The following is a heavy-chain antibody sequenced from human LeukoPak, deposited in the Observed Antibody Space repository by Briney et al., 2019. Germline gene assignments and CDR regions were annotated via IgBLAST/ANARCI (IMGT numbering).Heavy chain of an antibody. V-gene: IGHV1-2*02. J-gene: IGHJ4*02. CDR1: GYTFTGYY. Sequence: ASVKVSCKASGYTFTGYYMYWVRQAPGQGLEWMGWINPNSGGTNYAQKFQGRVTMTRDTSISTAYMELGRLRSDDTAVYYCAREFHERAGYYDILTGLDYWGQGTLVTVSS. CDR3: AREFHERAGYYDILTGLDY. D-gene: IGHD3-9*01. CDR2: INPNSGGT.